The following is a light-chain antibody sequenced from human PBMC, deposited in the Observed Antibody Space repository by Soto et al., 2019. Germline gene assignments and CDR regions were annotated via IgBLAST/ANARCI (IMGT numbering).Light chain of an antibody. J-gene: IGKJ4*01. CDR2: GAS. CDR3: QQYSVWPLT. Sequence: EIVLTQFPGTLSLSPGERATLSCRASQSVGSNYLAWYQQRPGQPPNLLIFGASTRATGIPARFSGSGSEAEFTLTISSLQSEDFAVYYCQQYSVWPLTFGGGTKVDIK. V-gene: IGKV3D-15*01. CDR1: QSVGSN.